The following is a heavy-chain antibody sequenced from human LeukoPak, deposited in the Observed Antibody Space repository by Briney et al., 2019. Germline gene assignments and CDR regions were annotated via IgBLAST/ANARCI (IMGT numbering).Heavy chain of an antibody. CDR1: GGSFSGYY. J-gene: IGHJ3*02. V-gene: IGHV4-34*01. CDR3: ARRIYYDSSGQSYAFDI. D-gene: IGHD3-22*01. Sequence: SETLSLTCAVYGGSFSGYYWSWIRQPPGKGLEWIGDINHSGSTNYNPSLKSRVTISVDTSKNQFSLKLSSVTVADTAVYYCARRIYYDSSGQSYAFDIWGQGTMVTASS. CDR2: INHSGST.